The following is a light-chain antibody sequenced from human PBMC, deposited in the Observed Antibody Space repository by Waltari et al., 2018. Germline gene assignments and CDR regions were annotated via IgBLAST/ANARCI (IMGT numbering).Light chain of an antibody. CDR3: SSYSSVTNVV. J-gene: IGLJ2*01. CDR2: DVS. Sequence: SALPQPASVSASPGQSITISFPGTNSDLGGHLYVSWYQPHPGEAPKLIIYDVSSRPSGVSPRFSASRSGNTASLTISGLRTEDEADYYCSSYSSVTNVVFGGGTKLTVL. CDR1: NSDLGGHLY. V-gene: IGLV2-14*01.